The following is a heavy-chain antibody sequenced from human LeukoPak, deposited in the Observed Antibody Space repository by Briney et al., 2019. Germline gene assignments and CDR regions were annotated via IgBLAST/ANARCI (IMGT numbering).Heavy chain of an antibody. CDR3: AMAGGSGTYYVDY. J-gene: IGHJ4*02. CDR1: GGSISSYY. V-gene: IGHV4-59*01. D-gene: IGHD3-10*01. CDR2: IYYSGST. Sequence: SESLSLTCTVSGGSISSYYWSWIRQPPGKGLVWIGYIYYSGSTNYNPSLKSRVTISLDTSKNQFSLKLSSVTAADTAVYYCAMAGGSGTYYVDYWGQGTLVTVSS.